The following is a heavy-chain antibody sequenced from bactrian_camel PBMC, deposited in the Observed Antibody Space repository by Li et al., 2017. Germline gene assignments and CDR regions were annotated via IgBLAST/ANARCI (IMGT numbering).Heavy chain of an antibody. CDR3: VADSGDVAPEHSLLARAYNN. Sequence: HVQLVESGGGSVQAGGSLRLSCAASGYTYFMGWFRQAPGKEREGVAVTTGGSTYYADSVKGRFTISRDNAKNTVYLQMSSLKPEDTGMYYCVADSGDVAPEHSLLARAYNNWGQGTQVTVS. CDR2: TTGGST. J-gene: IGHJ4*01. V-gene: IGHV3S53*01. D-gene: IGHD2*01. CDR1: GYTYF.